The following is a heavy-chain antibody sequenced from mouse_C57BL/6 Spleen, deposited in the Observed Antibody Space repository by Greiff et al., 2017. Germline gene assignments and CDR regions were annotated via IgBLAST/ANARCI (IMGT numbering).Heavy chain of an antibody. D-gene: IGHD1-1*01. CDR1: GFNIKDDY. CDR2: LDPENGDT. V-gene: IGHV14-4*01. CDR3: SLLTTWAY. Sequence: VQLQQSGAELVRPGASVKLSCTASGFNIKDDYMHWVKQRPEQGLEWIGWLDPENGDTEYASKFQGKATITTDTSSNTAYLQLSSLTSEDTAVYYCSLLTTWAYWGQGTLVTVSA. J-gene: IGHJ3*01.